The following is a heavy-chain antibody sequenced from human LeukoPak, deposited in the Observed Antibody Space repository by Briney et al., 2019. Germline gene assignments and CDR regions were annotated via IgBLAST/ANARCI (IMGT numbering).Heavy chain of an antibody. Sequence: GESLKISWKGSGYSFASNWIAWLRQMPGQGLEWMGIIYPTDSDTRYSPSFQGQVTISADKSISTAYLQWSSLKASDTAMYYCARGLAAAGIHWFDPWGQGTLVTVSS. CDR3: ARGLAAAGIHWFDP. CDR1: GYSFASNW. V-gene: IGHV5-51*01. CDR2: IYPTDSDT. D-gene: IGHD6-13*01. J-gene: IGHJ5*02.